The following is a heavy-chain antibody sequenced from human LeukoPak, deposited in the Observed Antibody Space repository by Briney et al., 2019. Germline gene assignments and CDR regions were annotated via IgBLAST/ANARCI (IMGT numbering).Heavy chain of an antibody. Sequence: ASVKVSCKASGYTFTGYYIHWVRQAPGQGLEWMGWINPNSGGTFYTQNFQGRVTMARDTSINTAYMELNSLRSDDTAVYYCARDLVAESGTDWFDPWGQGTLVTVSS. CDR2: INPNSGGT. V-gene: IGHV1-2*02. CDR1: GYTFTGYY. J-gene: IGHJ5*02. D-gene: IGHD6-13*01. CDR3: ARDLVAESGTDWFDP.